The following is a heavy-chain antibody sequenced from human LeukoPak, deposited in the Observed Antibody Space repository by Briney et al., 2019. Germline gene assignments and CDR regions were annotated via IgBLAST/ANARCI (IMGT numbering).Heavy chain of an antibody. CDR2: TNHSGST. J-gene: IGHJ4*02. Sequence: SETLSLTCAVYGGSFSGYYWSWIRQPPGKGLEWIGETNHSGSTNYNPSLKSRATISVDTSKNQFSLKLSSVTAADTAVYYCARGFHRYSYGFGVYYFDYWGQGTLVTVSS. D-gene: IGHD5-18*01. V-gene: IGHV4-34*01. CDR3: ARGFHRYSYGFGVYYFDY. CDR1: GGSFSGYY.